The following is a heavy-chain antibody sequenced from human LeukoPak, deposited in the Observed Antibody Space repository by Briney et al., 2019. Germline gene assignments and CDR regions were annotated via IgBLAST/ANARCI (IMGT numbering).Heavy chain of an antibody. V-gene: IGHV3-7*01. CDR2: IKQDGSEK. D-gene: IGHD6-19*01. Sequence: GGTLRLSCAASEFTFSSYGMSWVRQAPGEGLEWVANIKQDGSEKYYVDSVKGRFTISRDNAKNSLYLQMNSLRAEDTAVYYCARDYAGWYSPYYFDYWGQGTLVTVSS. CDR1: EFTFSSYG. CDR3: ARDYAGWYSPYYFDY. J-gene: IGHJ4*02.